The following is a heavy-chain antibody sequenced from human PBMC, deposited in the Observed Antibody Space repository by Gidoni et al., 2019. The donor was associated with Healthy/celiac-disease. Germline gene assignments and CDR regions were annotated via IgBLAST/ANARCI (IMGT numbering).Heavy chain of an antibody. CDR3: ARDNGRQQLVREGMDV. V-gene: IGHV1-69*01. CDR2: SIPIFGTA. J-gene: IGHJ6*02. D-gene: IGHD6-13*01. Sequence: QVQLVQSGAEVKKPGSSVKVSCKASGGPFSSYAISWVRQAPGQGLEWMGGSIPIFGTANYAQKFQGRVTITADESTSTAYMELSSLRSEDTAVYYCARDNGRQQLVREGMDVWGQGTTVTVSS. CDR1: GGPFSSYA.